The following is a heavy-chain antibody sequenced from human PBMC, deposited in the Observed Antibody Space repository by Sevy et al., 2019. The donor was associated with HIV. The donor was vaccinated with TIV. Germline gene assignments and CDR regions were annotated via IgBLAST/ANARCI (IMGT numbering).Heavy chain of an antibody. CDR1: GFTFSSYA. J-gene: IGHJ3*02. V-gene: IGHV3-23*01. CDR2: ISGSGGST. D-gene: IGHD3-22*01. CDR3: AKFIYYSSGYYQSDNAFDI. Sequence: GGSLRLSCAASGFTFSSYAMSWVRQAPGKGLEWLSVISGSGGSTYYADSVKGRVTISRDNSKNTLYLQMNSLRAEDTAIYYCAKFIYYSSGYYQSDNAFDIWGQGTMVTVSS.